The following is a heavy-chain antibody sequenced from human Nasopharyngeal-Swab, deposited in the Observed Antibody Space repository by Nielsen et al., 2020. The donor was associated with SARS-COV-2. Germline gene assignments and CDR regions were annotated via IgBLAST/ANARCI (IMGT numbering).Heavy chain of an antibody. D-gene: IGHD5-12*01. J-gene: IGHJ6*03. Sequence: GESLKISCAASAFTFSNFAMGWVRQAPGKALEWVSVIDGTGDSSYYADSVKGQFTISRDNSKNTLYLQMNSLRAEDTAVYYCAVHSGYDLYYYYYMDVWGKGTTVTVSS. CDR3: AVHSGYDLYYYYYMDV. V-gene: IGHV3-23*01. CDR2: IDGTGDSS. CDR1: AFTFSNFA.